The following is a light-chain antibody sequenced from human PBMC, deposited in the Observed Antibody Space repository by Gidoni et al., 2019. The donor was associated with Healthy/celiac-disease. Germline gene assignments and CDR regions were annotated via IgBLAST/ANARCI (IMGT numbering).Light chain of an antibody. CDR3: QQYGSSPQVT. CDR1: QSVSSSY. V-gene: IGKV3-20*01. J-gene: IGKJ5*01. CDR2: GAS. Sequence: EIVLTQSTGTLPLAPGERATLSCRASQSVSSSYLAWYQQKPGQAPRLLIYGASSRATGIPDRFSGSGSGTDFTLTISRLEPEDFAVYYCQQYGSSPQVTFGQXTRLEIK.